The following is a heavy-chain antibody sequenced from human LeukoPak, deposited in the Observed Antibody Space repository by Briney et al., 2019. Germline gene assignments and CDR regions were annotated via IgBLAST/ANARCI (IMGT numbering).Heavy chain of an antibody. D-gene: IGHD6-19*01. V-gene: IGHV4-59*01. CDR1: GGSISSYY. J-gene: IGHJ4*02. CDR2: IYYSGST. Sequence: SETLSLTCTVSGGSISSYYWNWIRQPPGTGLEWIGYIYYSGSTNYNPSLKSRVTISVDTSKNQFSLKLSSVTAADTAVYHCACIAVAGISYWGQGTLVTVSS. CDR3: ACIAVAGISY.